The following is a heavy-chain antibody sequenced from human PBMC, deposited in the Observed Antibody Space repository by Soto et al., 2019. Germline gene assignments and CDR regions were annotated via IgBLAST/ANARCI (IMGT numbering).Heavy chain of an antibody. CDR3: ARTGTTIRLYYFDY. D-gene: IGHD1-7*01. V-gene: IGHV4-59*01. Sequence: SETLSLTCTVSGGSISSYYWSWIRQPPGEGLEWIGYIYYSGSTNYNPSLKSRVTISVDTSKNQFSLKLSSVTAADTAVYYCARTGTTIRLYYFDYWGQGTLVTVSS. CDR2: IYYSGST. J-gene: IGHJ4*02. CDR1: GGSISSYY.